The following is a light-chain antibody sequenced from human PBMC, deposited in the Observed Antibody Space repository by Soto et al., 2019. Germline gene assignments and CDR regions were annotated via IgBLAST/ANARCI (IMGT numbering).Light chain of an antibody. Sequence: QSVLTQPASVSGSPGQSITISCTGTSSDAGGYNYVSWYQQHPGKAPKHMIYEVSNRPSGVSNRFSGSKSGNTASLTISGLQAEDEADYYCSSYTSSSTVYVFGTGTKLTVL. CDR3: SSYTSSSTVYV. V-gene: IGLV2-14*01. CDR2: EVS. CDR1: SSDAGGYNY. J-gene: IGLJ1*01.